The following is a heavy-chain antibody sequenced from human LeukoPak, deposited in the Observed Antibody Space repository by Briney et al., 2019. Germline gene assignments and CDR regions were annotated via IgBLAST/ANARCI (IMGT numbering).Heavy chain of an antibody. D-gene: IGHD5-18*01. V-gene: IGHV3-74*01. CDR2: INSDGSST. J-gene: IGHJ4*02. CDR1: GFTFSSYW. CDR3: ARGENTAMVTAADY. Sequence: PGGSLRLSCAASGFTFSSYWMHWVRQAPGKGLVWVSRINSDGSSTSYADSVKGRFAISRDNAKNTLYLQMNSLRAEDTAVCYCARGENTAMVTAADYWGQGTLVTVSS.